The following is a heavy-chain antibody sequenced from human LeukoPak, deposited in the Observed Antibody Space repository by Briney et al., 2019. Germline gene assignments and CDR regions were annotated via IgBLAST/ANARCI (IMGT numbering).Heavy chain of an antibody. D-gene: IGHD3-10*01. J-gene: IGHJ4*02. CDR2: IYYSGST. CDR3: ARGENYYGSGSPFDY. Sequence: SQTLSLTCSVSGGSISRGDFYWSWIRQPPGKGLEWIGYIYYSGSTYYNPSLKSRVTISVDTSKNQFSLKLSSVTAADTAVYYCARGENYYGSGSPFDYWGQGTLVTVSS. CDR1: GGSISRGDFY. V-gene: IGHV4-30-4*08.